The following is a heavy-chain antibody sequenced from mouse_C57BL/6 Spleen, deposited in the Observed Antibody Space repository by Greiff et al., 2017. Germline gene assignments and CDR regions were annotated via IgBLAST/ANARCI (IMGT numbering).Heavy chain of an antibody. CDR3: ARSDGSSPFDV. CDR1: GYAFRSYW. V-gene: IGHV1-80*01. J-gene: IGHJ1*03. CDR2: ISPGDGDT. Sequence: QVQLKQSGAELVKPGASVKISCKASGYAFRSYWMNWVKQRPGKGLAWIGQISPGDGDTNYNGKFKGKATLTADKSSSTSYMQLSSLTSEDSAVYVGARSDGSSPFDVWGTGTTVTVSS. D-gene: IGHD1-1*01.